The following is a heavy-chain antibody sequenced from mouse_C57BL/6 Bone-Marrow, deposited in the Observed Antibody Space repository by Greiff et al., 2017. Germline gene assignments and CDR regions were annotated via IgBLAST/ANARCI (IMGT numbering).Heavy chain of an antibody. J-gene: IGHJ2*01. V-gene: IGHV1-59*01. Sequence: VQLQQPWAELVMPGTSVKLSCKASGYTFTSYWMHWVKQRPGQGLEWIGVLDPSDSYTNYNQQFKGKATLTVDTCSGTAYMQLGDLISADSAVYYGARSRNYSPYYVDGWGEGAT. CDR1: GYTFTSYW. CDR2: LDPSDSYT. CDR3: ARSRNYSPYYVDG. D-gene: IGHD2-12*01.